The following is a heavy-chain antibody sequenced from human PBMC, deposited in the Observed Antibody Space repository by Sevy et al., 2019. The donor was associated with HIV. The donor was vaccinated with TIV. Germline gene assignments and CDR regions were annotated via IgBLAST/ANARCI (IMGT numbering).Heavy chain of an antibody. CDR2: VRRKGDGGTA. CDR1: GFSFSDAW. J-gene: IGHJ1*01. V-gene: IGHV3-15*01. Sequence: GGSLRLSCAASGFSFSDAWLSWVRQVPGKGLEWVGRVRRKGDGGTAEYAAPVKGRFTIARDDSKNTMYVQMNNLKNEDTGIYYCTTEGADWGQGTLVTVSS. CDR3: TTEGAD.